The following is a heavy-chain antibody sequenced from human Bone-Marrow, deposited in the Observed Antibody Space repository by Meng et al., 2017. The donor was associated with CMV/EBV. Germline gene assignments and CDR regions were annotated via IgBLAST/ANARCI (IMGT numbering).Heavy chain of an antibody. Sequence: GESLKISCAASGFTFSSYAMHWVRQAPGKGLEWVAVISYDGSNKYYADSVKGRFTISRDNSKNTLYLQMNSLRAEDTAVYYCARDMGRENQLLSFYYYGMDVWGQGTTVTVSS. D-gene: IGHD2-2*01. CDR1: GFTFSSYA. V-gene: IGHV3-30*04. CDR2: ISYDGSNK. CDR3: ARDMGRENQLLSFYYYGMDV. J-gene: IGHJ6*02.